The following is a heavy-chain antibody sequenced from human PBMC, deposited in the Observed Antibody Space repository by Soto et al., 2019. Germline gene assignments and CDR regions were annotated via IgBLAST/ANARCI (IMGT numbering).Heavy chain of an antibody. CDR1: GNTFTSYD. V-gene: IGHV1-8*01. CDR2: INPNSGNI. CDR3: ARGRASGSYYLLDY. D-gene: IGHD3-10*01. Sequence: ASVKFSCKASGNTFTSYDINWVRQATGHGLEWMGWINPNSGNIGYAQKFQGRVTMTRDTAIRTAYMEVSRLRSDDTAVYYCARGRASGSYYLLDYWGQGTLVTVSS. J-gene: IGHJ4*02.